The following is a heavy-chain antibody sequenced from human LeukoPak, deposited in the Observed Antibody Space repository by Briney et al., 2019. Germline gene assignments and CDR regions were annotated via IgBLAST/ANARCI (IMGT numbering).Heavy chain of an antibody. J-gene: IGHJ4*02. CDR3: ARGFNDYFDY. D-gene: IGHD2-8*01. CDR1: GFTFSSYS. Sequence: GGSLRLSCAASGFTFSSYSMNWVRQAPGKGLEWVSSISSSGSYIYYADSVKGRFTISRDNAKNSLYLQMNSLRAEDTAVYYCARGFNDYFDYWGQGTLVTVSS. V-gene: IGHV3-21*01. CDR2: ISSSGSYI.